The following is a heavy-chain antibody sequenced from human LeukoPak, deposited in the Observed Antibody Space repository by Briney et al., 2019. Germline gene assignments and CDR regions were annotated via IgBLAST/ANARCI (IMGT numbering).Heavy chain of an antibody. J-gene: IGHJ4*02. CDR3: ARSGGYCGRISCPYYFDY. Sequence: ASVKVSCKASGYTFTGYYMHWVRQAPGQGLEWMGWINPNSGGTNYAQKFQGRVTMTRDTSISTAYIELSRLRSDDTALYYCARSGGYCGRISCPYYFDYWGQGSLVAVSS. V-gene: IGHV1-2*02. D-gene: IGHD2-15*01. CDR2: INPNSGGT. CDR1: GYTFTGYY.